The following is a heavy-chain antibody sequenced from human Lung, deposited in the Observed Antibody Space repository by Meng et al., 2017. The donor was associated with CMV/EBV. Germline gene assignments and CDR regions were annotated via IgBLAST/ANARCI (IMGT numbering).Heavy chain of an antibody. CDR2: MNPNRGNT. V-gene: IGHV1-8*01. J-gene: IGHJ6*02. CDR3: ARGQVQCSTINCHDYRFSGMDV. Sequence: ASXXVSXKASGYTFRNYDIIWVRQASGQGLEWVGWMNPNRGNTAYAQKFQGRVTMTRDTSTSIAYMELSSLRSGDTAVYYCARGQVQCSTINCHDYRFSGMDVWXQGNXVNGAS. D-gene: IGHD2/OR15-2a*01. CDR1: GYTFRNYD.